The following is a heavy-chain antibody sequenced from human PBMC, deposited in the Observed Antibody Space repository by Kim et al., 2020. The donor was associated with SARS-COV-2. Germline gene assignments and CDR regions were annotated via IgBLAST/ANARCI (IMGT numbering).Heavy chain of an antibody. CDR2: IKQDGSEK. D-gene: IGHD1-26*01. Sequence: GGSLRLSCGASGFIFINYWMTWVRQAPGKGVEWVANIKQDGSEKYYVDSAKGRFTISRDNAKRSLYLQMNSLRAEDTAVYYCTSGRATIDYWGQGTLVT. CDR1: GFIFINYW. V-gene: IGHV3-7*01. J-gene: IGHJ4*02. CDR3: TSGRATIDY.